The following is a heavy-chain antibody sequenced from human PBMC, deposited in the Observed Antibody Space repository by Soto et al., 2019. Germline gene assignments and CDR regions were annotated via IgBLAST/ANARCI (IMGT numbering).Heavy chain of an antibody. J-gene: IGHJ6*02. CDR1: GYSFTPYW. V-gene: IGHV5-51*01. Sequence: PGESLKISCKGSGYSFTPYWIAWVRQMPGKGLEWMGIIYPADSDTKYSPSFQGQVTISADKSISTAYLQWSSLKASDTATYYCARSGSGTYERSKYYFYGMDVWGQGATVTVSS. CDR3: ARSGSGTYERSKYYFYGMDV. D-gene: IGHD3-10*01. CDR2: IYPADSDT.